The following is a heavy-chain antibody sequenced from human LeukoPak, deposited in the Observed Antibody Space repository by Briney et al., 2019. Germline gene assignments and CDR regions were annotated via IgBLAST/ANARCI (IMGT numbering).Heavy chain of an antibody. CDR3: ASGYSSSGANWFDP. CDR1: GGSIISSSYY. Sequence: SETLSLTCTVSGGSIISSSYYWSWIRQPPGKGLEWIGEINHSGSTNYNPSLKSRVTISVDTSKNQFSLKLSSVTAADTAVYYCASGYSSSGANWFDPWGQGTLVTVSS. V-gene: IGHV4-39*07. CDR2: INHSGST. D-gene: IGHD6-6*01. J-gene: IGHJ5*02.